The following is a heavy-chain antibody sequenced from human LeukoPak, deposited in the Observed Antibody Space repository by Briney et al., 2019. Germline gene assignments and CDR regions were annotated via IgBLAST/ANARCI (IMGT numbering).Heavy chain of an antibody. Sequence: GGSLRLSCAASGFTFSSYAMHWVRQAPGKGLEWVAVISYDGSNKYYADSVKGRFTISRDNSKNTLYLQMNSLRAEDTAVYYCARANDSVVPAALDYWGQGTLVTVSS. V-gene: IGHV3-30-3*01. J-gene: IGHJ4*02. CDR3: ARANDSVVPAALDY. CDR2: ISYDGSNK. CDR1: GFTFSSYA. D-gene: IGHD2-2*01.